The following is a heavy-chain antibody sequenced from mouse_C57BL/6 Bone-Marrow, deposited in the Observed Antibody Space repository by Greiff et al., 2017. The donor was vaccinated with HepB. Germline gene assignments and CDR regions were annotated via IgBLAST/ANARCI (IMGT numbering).Heavy chain of an antibody. Sequence: VQLQQSGAELVKPGASVKLSCKASGYTFTSYWMHWVKQRPGQGLEWIGMIHPNSGSTNYNEKFKSKATLTVDKSSSTAYMQLSSLTSEDSAVYYCARVYYDYDGYYFDYWGQGTTLTVSS. CDR1: GYTFTSYW. CDR2: IHPNSGST. V-gene: IGHV1-64*01. J-gene: IGHJ2*01. CDR3: ARVYYDYDGYYFDY. D-gene: IGHD2-4*01.